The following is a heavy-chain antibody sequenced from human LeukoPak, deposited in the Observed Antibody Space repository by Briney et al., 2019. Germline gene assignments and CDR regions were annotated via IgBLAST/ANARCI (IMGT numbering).Heavy chain of an antibody. CDR3: AKDSGWIHFLD. J-gene: IGHJ4*02. D-gene: IGHD5-18*01. CDR2: ITSVGTT. Sequence: GGSLRLSCAASGFTFSSYSMNWVRHAPGKGLEWVSGITSVGTTYYADSVKGQFTISRDNSKNTVWLQMNSLRAEDTAIYYCAKDSGWIHFLDWGQGTLVTVSS. V-gene: IGHV3-23*01. CDR1: GFTFSSYS.